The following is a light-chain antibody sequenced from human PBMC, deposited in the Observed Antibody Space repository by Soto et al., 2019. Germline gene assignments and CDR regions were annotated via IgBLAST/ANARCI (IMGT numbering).Light chain of an antibody. CDR3: CSYAGSSFYV. Sequence: QSLLTQVSSVSGSPGQSITISCTGNSKEVGTFNLVSWYQQHPGKAPRLMIYEDIKRPSGVSNRFSGSKSGNTASLTFSGPQAEDEADYYCCSYAGSSFYVFGTGTKVPVL. V-gene: IGLV2-23*01. CDR1: SKEVGTFNL. J-gene: IGLJ1*01. CDR2: EDI.